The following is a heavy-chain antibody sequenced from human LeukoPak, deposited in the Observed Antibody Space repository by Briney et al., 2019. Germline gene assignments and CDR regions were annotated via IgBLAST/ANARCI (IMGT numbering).Heavy chain of an antibody. V-gene: IGHV3-23*01. J-gene: IGHJ4*02. CDR2: ITQHGDKT. D-gene: IGHD4/OR15-4a*01. Sequence: PGGSLRLSCVASGFTFSNYAMRWVRQAPGKGLEWVATITQHGDKTYYADSVKGRFAISRDNSKNTMYLQVGSVRAEDTALYYCARDSYGANADWGQGTLVTVSS. CDR3: ARDSYGANAD. CDR1: GFTFSNYA.